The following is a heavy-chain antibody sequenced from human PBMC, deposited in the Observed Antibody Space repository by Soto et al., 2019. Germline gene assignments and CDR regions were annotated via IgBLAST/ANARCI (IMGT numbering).Heavy chain of an antibody. CDR2: VKSKSDGATT. D-gene: IGHD1-26*01. V-gene: IGHV3-15*01. CDR3: TTAAGGMWGADY. Sequence: PGGSLRLSCASSVFTFINVWMSWVRQAPGKGLEWVGRVKSKSDGATTDYAAPVKGRFTVSRDDSQNTLSLQMDSLKIEDTAVYFCTTAAGGMWGADYWGQGTPVTVSS. J-gene: IGHJ4*02. CDR1: VFTFINVW.